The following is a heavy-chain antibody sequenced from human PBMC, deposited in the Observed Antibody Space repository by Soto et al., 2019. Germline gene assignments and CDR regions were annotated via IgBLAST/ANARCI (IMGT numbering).Heavy chain of an antibody. J-gene: IGHJ4*02. Sequence: GSLRLSCAASGLGFSTYAMSWVGQAPGKGLEWVSVIYSGGSTYYADSVKGRFTISRDNSKNTLYLQMNSLRAEDTAVYYCLTPNYYDSSDPFDYWGQGTLVTVSS. V-gene: IGHV3-53*01. CDR3: LTPNYYDSSDPFDY. CDR2: IYSGGST. D-gene: IGHD3-22*01. CDR1: GLGFSTYA.